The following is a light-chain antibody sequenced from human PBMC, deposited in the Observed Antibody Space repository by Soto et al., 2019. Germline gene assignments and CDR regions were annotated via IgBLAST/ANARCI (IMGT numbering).Light chain of an antibody. CDR3: QQRSVWPIT. J-gene: IGKJ5*01. Sequence: EIVLTQSPGTLSLSPGERATLSCRVSQSVSSSYLAWYQQKPGQAPRLLIYGASSRATGIPARFSGSGSGTDFTLTISGLEPEDFAVYYCQQRSVWPITFGQGTRLEIK. V-gene: IGKV3D-20*02. CDR1: QSVSSSY. CDR2: GAS.